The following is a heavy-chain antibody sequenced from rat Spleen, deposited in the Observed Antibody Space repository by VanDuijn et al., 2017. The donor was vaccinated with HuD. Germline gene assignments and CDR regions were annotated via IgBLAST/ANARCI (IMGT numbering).Heavy chain of an antibody. Sequence: VQLKESGPGLVQPSQTLSLTCTVSGFSLTSYGVSWVRQPPGKGLEWVASISYEGSSTYYGDSVKGRFTISRDNAKSTLYLQMDSLRSEDTATYFCARRYDFDYWGQGVMVTVSS. V-gene: IGHV5-29*01. J-gene: IGHJ2*01. D-gene: IGHD1-11*01. CDR2: ISYEGSST. CDR3: ARRYDFDY. CDR1: GFSLTSYG.